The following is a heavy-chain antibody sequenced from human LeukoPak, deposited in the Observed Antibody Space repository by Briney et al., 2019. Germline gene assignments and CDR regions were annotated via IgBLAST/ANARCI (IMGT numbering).Heavy chain of an antibody. J-gene: IGHJ5*02. CDR1: GGTFSSYA. Sequence: ASVKVSCKASGGTFSSYAISWVRQAPGQGLEWMGRIIPIFGTANYAQKFQGRVTITTDESTSTAYMELSSLRSEDTAVYYCAGGPVSGDYVIWFDPWGQGTLVTVSS. CDR2: IIPIFGTA. V-gene: IGHV1-69*05. D-gene: IGHD4-17*01. CDR3: AGGPVSGDYVIWFDP.